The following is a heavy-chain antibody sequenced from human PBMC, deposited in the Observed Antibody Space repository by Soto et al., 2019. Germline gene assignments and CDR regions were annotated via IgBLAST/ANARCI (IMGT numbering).Heavy chain of an antibody. CDR3: ASDLSPYYYYALDV. Sequence: GGSLRLSCATSGFTASPNYMAWVRQAPGKGLEWVAIFYSGARTYYRDSVKGRFTISRDRSKSTLFLQMNNLTAEDTAVYFCASDLSPYYYYALDVWGQGTTVTVSS. CDR1: GFTASPNY. V-gene: IGHV3-53*03. J-gene: IGHJ6*02. CDR2: FYSGART. D-gene: IGHD3-16*02.